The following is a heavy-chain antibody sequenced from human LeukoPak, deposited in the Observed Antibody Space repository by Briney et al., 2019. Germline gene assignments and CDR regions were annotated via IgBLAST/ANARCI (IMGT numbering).Heavy chain of an antibody. CDR1: GGTFSSYA. Sequence: SVKDSCKASGGTFSSYAITWVRQAPGQGLEWMGGIIPIFGTASYAQIFQGRVTITADESTRTAYMELSSLRSEDTAVYYCARVGSEDVFDIWGQGTMVTVSS. V-gene: IGHV1-69*01. D-gene: IGHD6-6*01. CDR2: IIPIFGTA. CDR3: ARVGSEDVFDI. J-gene: IGHJ3*02.